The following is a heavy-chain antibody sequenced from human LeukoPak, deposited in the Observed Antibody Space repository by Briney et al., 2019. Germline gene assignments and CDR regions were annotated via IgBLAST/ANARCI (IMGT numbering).Heavy chain of an antibody. V-gene: IGHV3-21*01. CDR3: ATETIGRHYDY. CDR1: GFSFSSSG. J-gene: IGHJ4*02. CDR2: IGSTGTDR. Sequence: GGSLRLSCAASGFSFSSSGINWVRQAPGRGLEWVSSIGSTGTDRYYADSVKGRFTISRDNAKNSLYLQMNSLRAEDTAVYYCATETIGRHYDYWGQGTLLTVSS. D-gene: IGHD1-14*01.